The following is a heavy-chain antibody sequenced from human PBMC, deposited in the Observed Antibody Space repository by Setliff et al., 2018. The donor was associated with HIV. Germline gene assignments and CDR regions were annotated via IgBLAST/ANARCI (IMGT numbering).Heavy chain of an antibody. D-gene: IGHD3-10*01. CDR1: GGSITRTPYF. Sequence: SETLSLPCTVSGGSITRTPYFGGWIRQPPGKGLEWLGSIHHSGTAHDNPALKSRVTISVDPSKNQILLRLSSVPAADPAVYYCARLSGGMVPNYWGQGTQVTVSS. CDR2: IHHSGTA. V-gene: IGHV4-39*01. J-gene: IGHJ4*02. CDR3: ARLSGGMVPNY.